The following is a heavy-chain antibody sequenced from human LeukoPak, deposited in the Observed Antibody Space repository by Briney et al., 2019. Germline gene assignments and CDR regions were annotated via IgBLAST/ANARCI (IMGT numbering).Heavy chain of an antibody. D-gene: IGHD2-8*01. CDR3: ARYALKVLYYGMDV. Sequence: ASVKVFCKASGYTFTGYYMHWVRQAPGQGLEWMGWINPNSGGTNYAQKFQGRVTMTRDTSISTVYMEVSRLSSDDTAVYYCARYALKVLYYGMDVWGQGTTVTVSS. J-gene: IGHJ6*02. V-gene: IGHV1-2*02. CDR2: INPNSGGT. CDR1: GYTFTGYY.